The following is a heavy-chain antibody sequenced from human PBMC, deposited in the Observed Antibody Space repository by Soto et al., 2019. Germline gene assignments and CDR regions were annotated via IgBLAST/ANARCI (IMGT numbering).Heavy chain of an antibody. Sequence: ASVKVSCKASGYTFTSYGISWVRQAPGQGLEWMGWISAYNGNTDYAQKLQGRVTMSTDTSTSTAYMELRSLRSDETAVYYCAWGGGYCSGGSCYLPPNYYYYGMDVWGQGTTVTVSS. D-gene: IGHD2-15*01. CDR1: GYTFTSYG. CDR3: AWGGGYCSGGSCYLPPNYYYYGMDV. CDR2: ISAYNGNT. J-gene: IGHJ6*02. V-gene: IGHV1-18*01.